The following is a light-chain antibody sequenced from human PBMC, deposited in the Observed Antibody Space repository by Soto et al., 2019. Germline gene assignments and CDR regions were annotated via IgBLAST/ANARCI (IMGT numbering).Light chain of an antibody. V-gene: IGKV3-15*01. CDR3: QQYNNWPPWWT. CDR2: GAS. J-gene: IGKJ1*01. CDR1: QSVSSN. Sequence: EIVMTQSPATLSVSRGEIATLSCRASQSVSSNLAWYQQKPGQAPRLLIYGASTRATGIPARFSGSGSGTEFTLTISSLQSEDFAVYYCQQYNNWPPWWTFGQGTKVDIK.